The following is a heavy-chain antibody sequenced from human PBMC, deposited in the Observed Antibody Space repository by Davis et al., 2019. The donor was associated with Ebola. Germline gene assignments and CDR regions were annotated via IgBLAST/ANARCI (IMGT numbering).Heavy chain of an antibody. CDR1: IGSFTGYF. CDR2: IDHSGDS. V-gene: IGHV4-34*01. CDR3: ARGNYGDYIVLYYYNMDV. Sequence: SETLSLTCAVYIGSFTGYFWTWIRQPPGKGLEWIGEIDHSGDSNYNPTLKSRVTMSVDTSKNQFSLKLSSVTAADTAVYYCARGNYGDYIVLYYYNMDVWGQGTPVTVSS. J-gene: IGHJ6*02. D-gene: IGHD4-17*01.